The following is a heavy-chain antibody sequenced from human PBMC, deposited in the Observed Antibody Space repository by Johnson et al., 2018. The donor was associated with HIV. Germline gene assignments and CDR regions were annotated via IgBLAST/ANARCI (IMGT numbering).Heavy chain of an antibody. CDR2: INWNGVRT. V-gene: IGHV3-66*02. CDR3: AKEGYSASFDI. D-gene: IGHD2-21*01. Sequence: VQLVESGGGLVQPGGSLRLSCAASEFTVSRNYMSWVRQAPGKGLEWVSGINWNGVRTAYPDSMKGRFTISRDNAKNTLYLQMNSLRGGDTAVYHCAKEGYSASFDIWGQGTMVTVSS. CDR1: EFTVSRNY. J-gene: IGHJ3*02.